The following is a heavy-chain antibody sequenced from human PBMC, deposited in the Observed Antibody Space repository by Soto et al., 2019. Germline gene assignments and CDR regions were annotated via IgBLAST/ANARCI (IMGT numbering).Heavy chain of an antibody. J-gene: IGHJ4*02. D-gene: IGHD2-2*01. CDR1: GFAFNNYG. Sequence: KAGGSLRLSCAASGFAFNNYGINWVRQAPGKGLEWVSSISKSDYTYYSDSVKGRFTISRDNAKNSVSLQMNTLRVEDTAVYYCAREDSIIIPAVSDFWGQGTLVTVSS. CDR3: AREDSIIIPAVSDF. V-gene: IGHV3-21*01. CDR2: ISKSDYT.